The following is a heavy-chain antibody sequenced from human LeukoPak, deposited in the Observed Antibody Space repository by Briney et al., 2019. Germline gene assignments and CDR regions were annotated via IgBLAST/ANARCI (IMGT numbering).Heavy chain of an antibody. CDR1: GYTFIDYY. CDR3: ARGADMTMVRGVIGDYYNYGMDV. Sequence: ASVKVSCKASGYTFIDYYMQWVRQAPGQGLEWMGWINPNSGGTNLAQKFQGRVTMTRDTSTSTAHMELSRVRFDDTAVYYCARGADMTMVRGVIGDYYNYGMDVWGQGTTVTVSS. V-gene: IGHV1-2*02. J-gene: IGHJ6*02. D-gene: IGHD3-10*01. CDR2: INPNSGGT.